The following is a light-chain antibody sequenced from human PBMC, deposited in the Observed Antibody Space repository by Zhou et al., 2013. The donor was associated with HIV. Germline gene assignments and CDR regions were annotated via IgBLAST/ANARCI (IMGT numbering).Light chain of an antibody. CDR1: QSVSSN. CDR2: GAS. V-gene: IGKV3-15*01. Sequence: EIVMTQSPATLSVSPGERATLSCRASQSVSSNLAWYQQKPGQAPRLLIYGASTGATGIPARFSGSGSETEFTLTISSLQSEDFAVYYCQQYNSWPLTFGGGTKGGDQ. CDR3: QQYNSWPLT. J-gene: IGKJ4*01.